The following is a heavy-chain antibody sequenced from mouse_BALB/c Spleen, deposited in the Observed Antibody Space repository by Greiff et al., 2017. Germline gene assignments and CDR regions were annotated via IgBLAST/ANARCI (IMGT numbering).Heavy chain of an antibody. D-gene: IGHD1-1*01. Sequence: EVKLMESGGGLVQPGGSRKLSCAASGFTFSSFGMHWVRQAPEKGLEWVAYISSGSSTIYYADTVKGRFTISRDNPKNTLFLQMTSLRSEDTAMYYCARSGYYGRDPYYYAMDYWGQGTSVTVSS. V-gene: IGHV5-17*02. CDR2: ISSGSSTI. J-gene: IGHJ4*01. CDR1: GFTFSSFG. CDR3: ARSGYYGRDPYYYAMDY.